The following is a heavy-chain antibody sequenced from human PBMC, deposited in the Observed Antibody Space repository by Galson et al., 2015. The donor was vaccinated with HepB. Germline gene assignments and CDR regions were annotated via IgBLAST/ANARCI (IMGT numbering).Heavy chain of an antibody. CDR3: ASSLPLFRYFDWLSFQAFDL. CDR2: IIPNSGGT. V-gene: IGHV1-2*06. D-gene: IGHD3-9*01. J-gene: IGHJ3*01. Sequence: VKVSCKASGYTFTGYYMHWVRQVPGQGLEWMGRIIPNSGGTNYAQKFQGRVTMTWDTSINTAYMELSRLRSDDTAVYYCASSLPLFRYFDWLSFQAFDLWGQGTMVTVSS. CDR1: GYTFTGYY.